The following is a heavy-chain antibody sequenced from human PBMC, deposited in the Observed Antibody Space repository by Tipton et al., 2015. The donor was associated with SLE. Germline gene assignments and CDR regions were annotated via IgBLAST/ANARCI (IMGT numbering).Heavy chain of an antibody. D-gene: IGHD6-13*01. V-gene: IGHV4-34*01. CDR3: ARGGDSSRLRDAFAV. J-gene: IGHJ3*01. CDR1: VLSSIFYY. Sequence: TLSLTSTPYVLSSIFYYRVWIRQTPGKGLEWIGEINYSGTTNYSPPLESRASISEDTSKNQFTLRLTSVTAADTAVYYCARGGDSSRLRDAFAVWGQGTMVTVSS. CDR2: INYSGTT.